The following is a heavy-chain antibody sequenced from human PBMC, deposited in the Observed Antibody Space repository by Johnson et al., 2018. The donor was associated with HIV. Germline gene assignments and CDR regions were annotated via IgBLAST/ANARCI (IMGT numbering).Heavy chain of an antibody. CDR3: ARKQWLEIPSDALDV. CDR1: GFTFSSYG. Sequence: QVQLVESGGGVVQPGGSLRLSCAASGFTFSSYGMHWVRQAPGKGLEWVAFIRYDGSNKYYADSVKGRFTISRDNSKNTLYLQMNSLRPEDTALYYCARKQWLEIPSDALDVWGQGTMVTVSS. D-gene: IGHD6-19*01. V-gene: IGHV3-30*02. CDR2: IRYDGSNK. J-gene: IGHJ3*01.